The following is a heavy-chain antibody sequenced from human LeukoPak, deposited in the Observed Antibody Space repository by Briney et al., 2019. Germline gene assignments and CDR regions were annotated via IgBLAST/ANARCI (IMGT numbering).Heavy chain of an antibody. CDR2: MNPNSGNT. CDR1: GYTFTSYD. Sequence: GASVKVSCKASGYTFTSYDINWVRQAAGQGLEWMGWMNPNSGNTGYAQKFQGRVTMTRNTSISTAYMELSSLRSEDTAVYYCARGHYCSSTSCRKYYYYYGMDVWGQGTTVTVSS. CDR3: ARGHYCSSTSCRKYYYYYGMDV. J-gene: IGHJ6*02. V-gene: IGHV1-8*01. D-gene: IGHD2-2*01.